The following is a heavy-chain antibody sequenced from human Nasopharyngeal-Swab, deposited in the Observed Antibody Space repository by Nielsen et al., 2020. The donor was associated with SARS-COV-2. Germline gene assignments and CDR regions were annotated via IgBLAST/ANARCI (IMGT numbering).Heavy chain of an antibody. CDR1: GFTFSSYW. Sequence: GGSLRLSCAASGFTFSSYWMHWVRQAPGKGLVWVSRINSDGSSTSYADSVKGRFTISRDNAKNTLYLQMNGLRAEDTAVYYCARGYYDFWSGYAGFDPWGQGTLVTVSS. J-gene: IGHJ5*02. CDR2: INSDGSST. D-gene: IGHD3-3*01. CDR3: ARGYYDFWSGYAGFDP. V-gene: IGHV3-74*01.